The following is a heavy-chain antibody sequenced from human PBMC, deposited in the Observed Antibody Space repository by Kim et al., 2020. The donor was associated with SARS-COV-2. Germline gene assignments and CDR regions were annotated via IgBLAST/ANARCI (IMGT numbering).Heavy chain of an antibody. CDR3: ARGLMIVVANDAFDI. CDR2: IYYSGST. Sequence: SETLSLTCTVSGGSISSSSYYWGWIRQPPGKGLEWIGSIYYSGSTYYNPSLKSRVTISVDTSKNQFSLKLSSVTAADTAVYYCARGLMIVVANDAFDIWGQGTMVTVSS. J-gene: IGHJ3*02. CDR1: GGSISSSSYY. V-gene: IGHV4-39*07. D-gene: IGHD3-22*01.